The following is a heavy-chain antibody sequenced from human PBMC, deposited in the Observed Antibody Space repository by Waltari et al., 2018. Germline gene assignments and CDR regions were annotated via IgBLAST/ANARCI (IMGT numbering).Heavy chain of an antibody. V-gene: IGHV3-23*01. J-gene: IGHJ4*02. CDR3: AKDLEWELIGYY. CDR1: GLTFSSSA. D-gene: IGHD1-26*01. CDR2: ISGSGGST. Sequence: EVQLLESGGGLVQPGGSLRLSCAASGLTFSSSAMSWVRQAPGKGLEWVSAISGSGGSTYYADSVKGRFTISRDNSKNTLYLQMNSLRAEDTAVYYCAKDLEWELIGYYWGQGTLVTVSS.